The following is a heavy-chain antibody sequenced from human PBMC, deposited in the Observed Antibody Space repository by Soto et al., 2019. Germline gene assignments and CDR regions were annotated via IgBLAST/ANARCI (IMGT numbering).Heavy chain of an antibody. V-gene: IGHV4-4*07. Sequence: QVQLQESGPGLVRPSETLSLTCTVTGGSINTYYWSWIRQSAGKGLEWIGRVYTTGSTNYNPALKSRVTISVDTSRNQFSLSLRSVTAADTAVYYCARDFNFIFDDCADMRWNFDPWGQGTLVTVSS. CDR1: GGSINTYY. CDR2: VYTTGST. J-gene: IGHJ5*02. D-gene: IGHD3-3*02. CDR3: ARDFNFIFDDCADMRWNFDP.